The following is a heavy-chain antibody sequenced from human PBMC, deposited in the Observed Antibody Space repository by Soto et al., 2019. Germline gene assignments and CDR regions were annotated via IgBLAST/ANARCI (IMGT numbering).Heavy chain of an antibody. CDR2: TSGSADRT. CDR1: GFTFSTYD. V-gene: IGHV3-23*01. J-gene: IGHJ5*01. Sequence: EVQLLESGGDLVQPGGSLRLSCVASGFTFSTYDMTWVRQAPGKGPECVAVTSGSADRTSYADSVKGRFTISRDNSENTLYLQMNSLTADDTAVYYCTKGSWLDSWGQGTLVTVSS. CDR3: TKGSWLDS.